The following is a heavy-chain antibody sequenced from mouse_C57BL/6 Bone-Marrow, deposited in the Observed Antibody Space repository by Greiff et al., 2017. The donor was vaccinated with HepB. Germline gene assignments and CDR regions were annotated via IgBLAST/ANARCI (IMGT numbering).Heavy chain of an antibody. CDR3: ARDDYWYFDV. J-gene: IGHJ1*03. Sequence: QVQLQQPGAELVKPGASVKMSCKASGYTFTSYTMHWVKQRPGQGLEWIGYINPSSGYTKYNQKFKDKATLTADKSSSTAYMQLSSLTSEDSAVYYCARDDYWYFDVWGTGTTVTVSS. V-gene: IGHV1-4*01. CDR2: INPSSGYT. CDR1: GYTFTSYT.